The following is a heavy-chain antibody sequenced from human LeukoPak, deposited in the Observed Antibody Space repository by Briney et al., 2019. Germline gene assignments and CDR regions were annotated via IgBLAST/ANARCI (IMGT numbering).Heavy chain of an antibody. V-gene: IGHV3-48*03. CDR2: ISSSGGTM. CDR1: GFTFSSYE. CDR3: ARDNPQTGFSSGWDPFDI. J-gene: IGHJ3*02. Sequence: GGSLRLSCVGSGFTFSSYEMNWVRQAPGKGLEWISYISSSGGTMYSADSVKGRFSISGDNAKDSLFLQMNSLRAEDTAIYYCARDNPQTGFSSGWDPFDIWGQGTMVTVSS. D-gene: IGHD6-19*01.